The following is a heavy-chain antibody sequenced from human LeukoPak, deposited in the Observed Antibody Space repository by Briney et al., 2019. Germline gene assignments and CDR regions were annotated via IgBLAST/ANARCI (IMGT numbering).Heavy chain of an antibody. CDR1: GGSVGSDSYY. CDR3: ARETAMVRGVNAFYYHMDV. CDR2: IQNNGRT. J-gene: IGHJ6*03. Sequence: NPSQTLSLTCTVSGGSVGSDSYYWSWIRQPAGKGLEWIGRIQNNGRTNKKPSFWSRVTISVDTSKTQFSLNMTSVTAADTAVYYCARETAMVRGVNAFYYHMDVWGKGTTVTVSS. D-gene: IGHD3-10*01. V-gene: IGHV4-61*02.